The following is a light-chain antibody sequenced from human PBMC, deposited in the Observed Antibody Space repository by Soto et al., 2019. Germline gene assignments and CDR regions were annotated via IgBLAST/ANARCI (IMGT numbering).Light chain of an antibody. CDR1: QSVSSN. J-gene: IGKJ1*01. CDR3: QHYNHWPPWT. Sequence: EIVMTQSPAILSVSPGERAALSCRASQSVSSNLAWYQQKPGQAPRLLIYGASTRATGVPARFRGSGSGTDFTLTISVLQSEDFAVYYCQHYNHWPPWTCGQGTKVEIK. CDR2: GAS. V-gene: IGKV3-15*01.